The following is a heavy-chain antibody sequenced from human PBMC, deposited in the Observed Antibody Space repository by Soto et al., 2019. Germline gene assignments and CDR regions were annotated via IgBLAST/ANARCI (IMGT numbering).Heavy chain of an antibody. Sequence: GGSLRLSCAASGFTFSSYWMSWVRQAPGKGLEWVANIKQDGSEKYYVDSVKGRFTISRDNAKNSLYLQMNSLRAEDTAVYYCARVGYNWNTRGFDYWGQGTLVTVSS. D-gene: IGHD1-20*01. CDR1: GFTFSSYW. CDR2: IKQDGSEK. J-gene: IGHJ4*02. CDR3: ARVGYNWNTRGFDY. V-gene: IGHV3-7*01.